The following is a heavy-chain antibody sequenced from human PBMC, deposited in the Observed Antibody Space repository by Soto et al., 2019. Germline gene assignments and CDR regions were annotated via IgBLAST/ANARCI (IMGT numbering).Heavy chain of an antibody. Sequence: EVQLVESGGGLVQPGGSLRLSCAASGFTFNSYWMNWVRQAPGKGLEWVANMKQDGSEKYYVDSVKGRFTISRDNTKNSLYLQMNSLRAEDTAVYYCARGRGGWSYCFDYWGQGTLVTVSS. CDR2: MKQDGSEK. D-gene: IGHD2-15*01. CDR1: GFTFNSYW. V-gene: IGHV3-7*05. CDR3: ARGRGGWSYCFDY. J-gene: IGHJ4*02.